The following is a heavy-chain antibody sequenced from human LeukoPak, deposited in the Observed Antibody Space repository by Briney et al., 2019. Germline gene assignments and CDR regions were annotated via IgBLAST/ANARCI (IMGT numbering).Heavy chain of an antibody. CDR2: ISGSGGST. CDR1: GFTFSSFG. J-gene: IGHJ3*02. Sequence: GRTLRLSCAAAGFTFSSFGMSWVRQAPGKGLEWVSAISGSGGSTYYADSVKGRFTISRDNSKNTLYLQMNSLRADDTAVYYCARDKGRYFDWLPRHDAFDIWGQGTMVTVSS. CDR3: ARDKGRYFDWLPRHDAFDI. D-gene: IGHD3-9*01. V-gene: IGHV3-23*01.